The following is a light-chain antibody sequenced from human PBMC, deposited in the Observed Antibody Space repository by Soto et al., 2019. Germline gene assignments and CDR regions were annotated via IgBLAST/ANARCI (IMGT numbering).Light chain of an antibody. V-gene: IGKV2-28*01. CDR3: MQALQTPYT. Sequence: DLVMTQSPLYLPVTPGEPASISCRSSQSLLHSNGYNYLDWYLQKPGQSPQLLMYLGSYRASGVSDRLRGSGSGTDFTLKISRVEAEDVGVYYCMQALQTPYTVGQVTTLEIK. CDR2: LGS. J-gene: IGKJ2*01. CDR1: QSLLHSNGYNY.